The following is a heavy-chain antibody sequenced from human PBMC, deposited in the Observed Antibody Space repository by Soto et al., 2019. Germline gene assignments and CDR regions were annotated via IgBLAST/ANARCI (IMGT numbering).Heavy chain of an antibody. CDR3: AREGRVV. J-gene: IGHJ4*02. CDR2: ISYDGSNK. Sequence: GGSLRLSCAASGFTFSSYAMHWVRQAPGKGLEWVAVISYDGSNKYYADSVKGRFTISRDNSKNTLYLQMNSLRAEDTAVYYCAREGRVVWGQGTLVTVSS. V-gene: IGHV3-30-3*01. CDR1: GFTFSSYA. D-gene: IGHD3-10*01.